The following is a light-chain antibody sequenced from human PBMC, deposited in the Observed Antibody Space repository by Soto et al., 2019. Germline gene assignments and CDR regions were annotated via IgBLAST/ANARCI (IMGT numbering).Light chain of an antibody. CDR2: GAS. J-gene: IGKJ5*01. CDR1: QSVSNNY. Sequence: EIVLTQSPGTLSLSPGERATLSCRASQSVSNNYLAWYQQKPGQAPRLLIYGASTRATGIPARFSGSGSGTDFTLTISSLEPEDFATYYCLQHNSYPITFGQGTRLEI. CDR3: LQHNSYPIT. V-gene: IGKV3-20*01.